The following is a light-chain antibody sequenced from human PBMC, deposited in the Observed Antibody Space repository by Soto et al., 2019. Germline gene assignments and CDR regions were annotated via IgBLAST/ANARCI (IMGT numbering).Light chain of an antibody. CDR3: QQYGNSTRT. Sequence: EIVLTQSPGTLSLSPGDRATLSCRASKSVSSKYLAWYQQRRGQPPRILIYLASTRAPGIPDRFSGSGSGTDFTLTISRLQPEDFAVYYCQQYGNSTRTFGQGTQVEVK. J-gene: IGKJ1*01. V-gene: IGKV3-20*01. CDR1: KSVSSKY. CDR2: LAS.